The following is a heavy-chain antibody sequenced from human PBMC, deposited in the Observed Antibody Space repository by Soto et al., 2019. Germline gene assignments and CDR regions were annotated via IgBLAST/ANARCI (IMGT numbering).Heavy chain of an antibody. CDR3: AGQGRNTKIVLVKHYAADF. J-gene: IGHJ6*02. D-gene: IGHD3-22*01. Sequence: KSSETLSLTGTVSIGSISSTSYYWAWIRQPPGKGLEWIGAIYYDGTTYYTESLKSRVSISVDTSKNQFSLKVNSVTAADTAVYFCAGQGRNTKIVLVKHYAADFWGQGTAVTVSS. CDR1: IGSISSTSYY. V-gene: IGHV4-39*01. CDR2: IYYDGTT.